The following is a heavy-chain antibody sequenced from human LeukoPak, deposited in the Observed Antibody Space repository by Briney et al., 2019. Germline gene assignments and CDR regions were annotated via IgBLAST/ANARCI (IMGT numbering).Heavy chain of an antibody. CDR2: IYYSGST. CDR1: GGSISSYY. CDR3: ARLYYDSSGYADAFDI. D-gene: IGHD3-22*01. J-gene: IGHJ3*02. V-gene: IGHV4-59*01. Sequence: SETLSLTCTASGGSISSYYWSWIRQPPGKGLEWIGYIYYSGSTNYNPSLKSRVTISVDTYKNQFSLKLSSVTAADTAVYYCARLYYDSSGYADAFDIWGQGTMVTVSS.